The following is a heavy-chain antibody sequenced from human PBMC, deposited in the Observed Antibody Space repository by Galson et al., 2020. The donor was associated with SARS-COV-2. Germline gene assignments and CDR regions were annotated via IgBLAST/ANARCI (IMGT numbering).Heavy chain of an antibody. CDR1: GFSLSTSGVG. J-gene: IGHJ5*02. V-gene: IGHV2-5*02. CDR3: AHRRSGWYVGWFDP. CDR2: IYWDDDK. D-gene: IGHD6-19*01. Sequence: KMYGPKLVKPTPTLTLTCTFSGFSLSTSGVGVGWIRQPPGKALEWLALIYWDDDKRYSPSLKSRLTITKDTSKNQVVLTMTNMDPVDTATYYCAHRRSGWYVGWFDPWGQGTLVSVSS.